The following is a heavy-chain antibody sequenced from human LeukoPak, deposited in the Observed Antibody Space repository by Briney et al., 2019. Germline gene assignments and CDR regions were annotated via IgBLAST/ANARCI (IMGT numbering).Heavy chain of an antibody. J-gene: IGHJ4*02. V-gene: IGHV4-34*01. CDR1: GGSFSGYY. Sequence: SETLSLTCAVYGGSFSGYYWTWIRHTPGKGLEWIGEINHSGSTNYNPSLKSRVAISVDTSKNQFSLKLSSVTAADTAVYYCARGQFGVFKDYWGQGTLVTVSS. CDR2: INHSGST. D-gene: IGHD3-3*01. CDR3: ARGQFGVFKDY.